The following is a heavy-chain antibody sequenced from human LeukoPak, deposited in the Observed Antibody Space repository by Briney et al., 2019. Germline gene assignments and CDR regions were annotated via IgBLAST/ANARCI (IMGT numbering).Heavy chain of an antibody. D-gene: IGHD3-22*01. V-gene: IGHV1-2*02. Sequence: ASVKVSCKASGYTFTGYYMHWVRQAPGQGLEWMGWINPNSGGTNYAQKFQGRVTTTRDTSISTAYMELSRLRSDDTAVYYCAREPPDSSGYPLFDYWGQGTLVTVSS. CDR2: INPNSGGT. J-gene: IGHJ4*02. CDR1: GYTFTGYY. CDR3: AREPPDSSGYPLFDY.